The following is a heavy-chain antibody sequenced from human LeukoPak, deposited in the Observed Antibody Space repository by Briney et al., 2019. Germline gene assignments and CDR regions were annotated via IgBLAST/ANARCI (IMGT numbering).Heavy chain of an antibody. CDR2: IKQDGSEK. CDR3: ARSPRYNWNDVSAFDI. Sequence: GGSLRLSCAASGFTFSSYWMSWVRQAPGKGLEWVANIKQDGSEKYYVDSVKGRFTNSRDNAKNSLYLQMNSLRAEDTAVYYCARSPRYNWNDVSAFDIWGQGTMVTVSS. V-gene: IGHV3-7*01. J-gene: IGHJ3*02. CDR1: GFTFSSYW. D-gene: IGHD1-1*01.